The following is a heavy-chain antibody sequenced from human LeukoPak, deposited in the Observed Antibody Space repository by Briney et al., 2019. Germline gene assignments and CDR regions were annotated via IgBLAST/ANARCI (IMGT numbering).Heavy chain of an antibody. CDR2: IRYDGSNK. Sequence: PGGSLRLSCAASGFTFSSYGMHWVRQAPGKGLEWVAFIRYDGSNKYYADSVKGRFTISRDNSKNTLYLQMNSLRAEDTAVYYCAKKGYYDSSGYGDYWGQGTPVTVSS. D-gene: IGHD3-22*01. CDR1: GFTFSSYG. J-gene: IGHJ4*02. CDR3: AKKGYYDSSGYGDY. V-gene: IGHV3-30*02.